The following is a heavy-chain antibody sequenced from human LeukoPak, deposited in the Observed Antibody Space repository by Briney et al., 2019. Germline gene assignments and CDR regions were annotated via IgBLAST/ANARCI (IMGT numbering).Heavy chain of an antibody. Sequence: GGSLRLSCAASGFTFSSYSMYWVRQAPGKGPEWVSSITSGSTYIYYADSVKGRFTISRDNAKNSLYLQMSSLRAEDTALYYCARVHGGFYYMDVWGKGTTVTVSS. CDR1: GFTFSSYS. CDR2: ITSGSTYI. J-gene: IGHJ6*03. CDR3: ARVHGGFYYMDV. D-gene: IGHD2-15*01. V-gene: IGHV3-21*01.